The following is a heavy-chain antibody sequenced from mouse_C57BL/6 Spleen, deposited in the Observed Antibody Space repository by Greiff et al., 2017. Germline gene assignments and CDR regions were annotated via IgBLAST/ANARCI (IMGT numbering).Heavy chain of an antibody. Sequence: QVQLQQPGAELVKPGASVKLSCKASGYTFTSYWMHWVKQRPGQGLEWIGMIHPNSGSTNYNEKFKSKATLTVDKSSSTAYMQLSSLTSEDSAVYYCARQLRLQYYFDYWGQGTTLTGSS. CDR2: IHPNSGST. D-gene: IGHD3-2*02. V-gene: IGHV1-64*01. CDR1: GYTFTSYW. CDR3: ARQLRLQYYFDY. J-gene: IGHJ2*01.